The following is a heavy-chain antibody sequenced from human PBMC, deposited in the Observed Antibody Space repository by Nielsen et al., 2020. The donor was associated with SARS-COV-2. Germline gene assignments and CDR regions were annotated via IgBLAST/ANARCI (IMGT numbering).Heavy chain of an antibody. CDR3: ARVAWGNYGDPEYNWFDP. CDR1: GGSISSGGYS. J-gene: IGHJ5*02. D-gene: IGHD3-16*01. Sequence: SETLSLTCAVSGGSISSGGYSWSWIRQPPGKGLEWIGYIYHSGSTYYNPSLKSRVTISVDRSKNQFSLKLSSVTAADTAVYYCARVAWGNYGDPEYNWFDPWGQGTLVTVSS. V-gene: IGHV4-30-2*01. CDR2: IYHSGST.